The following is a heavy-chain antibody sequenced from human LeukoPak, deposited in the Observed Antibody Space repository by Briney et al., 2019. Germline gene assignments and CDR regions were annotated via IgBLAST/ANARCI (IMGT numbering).Heavy chain of an antibody. J-gene: IGHJ4*02. CDR2: ISYDGSNK. CDR3: ARARIVVVPAASSY. CDR1: GLTFSSYA. V-gene: IGHV3-30*01. D-gene: IGHD2-2*01. Sequence: PGGSLRLSCAASGLTFSSYAMHWVRQAPGKGLEWVAVISYDGSNKYYADSVKGRFTISRDNSKNTLYLQMNSLRAEDTAVYYCARARIVVVPAASSYWGQGTLVTVSS.